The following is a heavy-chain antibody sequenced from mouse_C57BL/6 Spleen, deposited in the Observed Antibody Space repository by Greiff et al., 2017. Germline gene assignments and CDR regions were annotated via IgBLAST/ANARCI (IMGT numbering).Heavy chain of an antibody. CDR3: ARRIGYYYAMDY. CDR1: GYTFTDYN. Sequence: EVQLQQSGPELVTPGASVKMSCKASGYTFTDYNMHWVKQSPGKSLEWIGYINPNNGGTSYNQKFKGKATLTVNQSSSTAYMEPRSVTSEYSAVYDCARRIGYYYAMDYGGQGTSVTVSS. V-gene: IGHV1-22*01. J-gene: IGHJ4*01. CDR2: INPNNGGT.